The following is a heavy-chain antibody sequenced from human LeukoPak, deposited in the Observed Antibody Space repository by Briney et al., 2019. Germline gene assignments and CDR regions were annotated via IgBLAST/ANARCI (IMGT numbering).Heavy chain of an antibody. V-gene: IGHV4-34*01. CDR1: GGSFSGYY. CDR3: ARYTTSSCLDS. CDR2: INHSGST. J-gene: IGHJ4*02. Sequence: SETLSLTCAVYGGSFSGYYWSWIRQPPGKGLEWIGEINHSGSTNYNPSLKSRVTISVDTSKNQFSLKLSSVTAADTAVYFRARYTTSSCLDSWGQGTLVTVSA. D-gene: IGHD6-6*01.